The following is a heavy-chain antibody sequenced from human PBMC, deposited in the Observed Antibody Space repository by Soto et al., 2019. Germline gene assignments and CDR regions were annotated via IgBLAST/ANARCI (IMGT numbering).Heavy chain of an antibody. J-gene: IGHJ4*02. Sequence: GGSLRLSCAASGFTFSIYAMSWVRQAPGKGLEWVSVFSGNGGNTYYADSVKGRFTISRDNSKTTLYLQMNSLRAEDTALYYCAKGQWNTPMNVDSWGQGTLVTVSS. V-gene: IGHV3-23*01. CDR2: FSGNGGNT. D-gene: IGHD5-18*01. CDR1: GFTFSIYA. CDR3: AKGQWNTPMNVDS.